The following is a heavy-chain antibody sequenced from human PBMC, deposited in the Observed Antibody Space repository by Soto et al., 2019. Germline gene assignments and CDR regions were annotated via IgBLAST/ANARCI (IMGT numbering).Heavy chain of an antibody. D-gene: IGHD3-10*01. CDR3: ASYGSGTFDY. CDR2: ISSSSSYI. CDR1: GFTFSSYS. J-gene: IGHJ4*02. Sequence: SLRLSCAASGFTFSSYSMNWVRQAPGKGLEWVSSISSSSSYIYYADSVKGRFTISRDNAKNSLYLQMNSLRAEDTAVYYCASYGSGTFDYWGQGTLVTVSS. V-gene: IGHV3-21*01.